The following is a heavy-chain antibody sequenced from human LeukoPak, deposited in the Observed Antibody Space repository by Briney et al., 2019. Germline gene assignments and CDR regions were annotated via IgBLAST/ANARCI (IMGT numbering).Heavy chain of an antibody. CDR3: ARGKSIAAAGPYYFDY. V-gene: IGHV4-39*01. CDR2: IYYSGST. J-gene: IGHJ4*02. CDR1: GGSISSSSYY. D-gene: IGHD6-13*01. Sequence: SETLFLTCTVSGGSISSSSYYWGWIRQPPGKGLEWIGSIYYSGSTYYNPSLKSRVTISVDTSKNQFSLKLSSVTAADTAVYYCARGKSIAAAGPYYFDYWGQGTLVTVSS.